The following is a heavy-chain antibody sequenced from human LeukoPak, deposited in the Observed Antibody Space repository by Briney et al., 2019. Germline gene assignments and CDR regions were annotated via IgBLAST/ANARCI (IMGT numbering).Heavy chain of an antibody. J-gene: IGHJ4*02. V-gene: IGHV1-3*01. CDR1: GYTFTSYD. CDR2: INAGNGNT. D-gene: IGHD3-22*01. CDR3: ARAHYYDSSGGLGIDY. Sequence: ASVKVSCKASGYTFTSYDMHWVRQAPGQRLEWMGWINAGNGNTKYSQKFQGRVTITRDTSASIAYMELSSLRSEDTAVYYCARAHYYDSSGGLGIDYWGQGTLVTVSS.